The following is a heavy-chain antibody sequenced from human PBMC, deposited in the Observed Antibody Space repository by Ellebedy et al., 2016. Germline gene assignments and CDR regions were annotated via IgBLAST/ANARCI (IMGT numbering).Heavy chain of an antibody. D-gene: IGHD5-24*01. CDR1: GFTFSSYW. V-gene: IGHV3-74*01. Sequence: GGSLRLSXAVSGFTFSSYWMHWVRQAPGKGLVWVSRIISDETNTIYADSVRGRFTVSRDNAKNTLYLQMNSLRAEDTALYYCATGYITAFEIWGQGTMVTVSS. J-gene: IGHJ3*02. CDR2: IISDETNT. CDR3: ATGYITAFEI.